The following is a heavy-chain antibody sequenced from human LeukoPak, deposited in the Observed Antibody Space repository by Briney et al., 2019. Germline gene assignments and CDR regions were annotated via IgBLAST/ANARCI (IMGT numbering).Heavy chain of an antibody. V-gene: IGHV3-23*01. Sequence: GGSLRLSCAASGFTFSSYGMSWVRQAPGKGPEWVSVISGSGDNTYYGDSVKGRFTISRDNSKNTLYLQMSSPRADDTAVYYCAKIRWSSIQNWFDPWGQGALVIVSS. CDR1: GFTFSSYG. D-gene: IGHD4-23*01. CDR3: AKIRWSSIQNWFDP. J-gene: IGHJ5*02. CDR2: ISGSGDNT.